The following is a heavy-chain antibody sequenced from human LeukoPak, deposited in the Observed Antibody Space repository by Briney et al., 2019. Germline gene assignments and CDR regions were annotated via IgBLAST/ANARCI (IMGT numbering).Heavy chain of an antibody. CDR3: ARVGRSGWYNSWFDP. V-gene: IGHV4-38-2*02. J-gene: IGHJ5*02. Sequence: SETLSLTCTVSGYSISSGYYWGWIRQPPGKGLEWIGSIYHSGSTYYNPSLKSRVTISVDTSKNQFSLKLSSVTAADTAVYYCARVGRSGWYNSWFDPWGQGTLVTVSS. CDR2: IYHSGST. CDR1: GYSISSGYY. D-gene: IGHD6-19*01.